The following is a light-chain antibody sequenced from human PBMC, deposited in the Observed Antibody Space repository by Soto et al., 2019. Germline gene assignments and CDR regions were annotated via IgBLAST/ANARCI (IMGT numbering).Light chain of an antibody. J-gene: IGKJ1*01. CDR3: PKLPLCPRT. Sequence: EIVLTQSPATLSLSPGERGTLSCRASQSLSGTLAGFQHKPGQPPRLLIYGASNRATGIPARFSASGSGSFFPLPITSLNPSDFAVYSCPKLPLCPRTFAYGTRVDIK. CDR1: QSLSGT. V-gene: IGKV3-11*01. CDR2: GAS.